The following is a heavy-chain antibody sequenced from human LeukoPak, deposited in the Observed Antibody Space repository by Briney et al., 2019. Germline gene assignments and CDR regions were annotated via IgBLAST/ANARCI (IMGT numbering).Heavy chain of an antibody. CDR2: ISVYNGNT. CDR3: ATGTMIRGVIIKFDF. Sequence: ASVKVSCKTSGYTLTSYGVTWVRQAPGQGLERMGWISVYNGNTKYAQKLQGRVTMTTDTSTSTAYMELRSLTSGDTAVYYCATGTMIRGVIIKFDFWGQGTLVTVSS. J-gene: IGHJ4*02. V-gene: IGHV1-18*01. D-gene: IGHD3-10*01. CDR1: GYTLTSYG.